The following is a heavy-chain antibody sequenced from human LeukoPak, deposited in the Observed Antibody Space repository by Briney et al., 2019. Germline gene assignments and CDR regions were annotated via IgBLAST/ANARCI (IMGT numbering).Heavy chain of an antibody. J-gene: IGHJ4*02. V-gene: IGHV3-30*03. Sequence: GGSLRLSCAASGFPFSIYGMHWVRQTPGKGLEWVAVISYDGSNKYYADSVKGRLTISRDNSKNTLYLQMNSLRAEDTAVYYCARGTYAVAGLFDYWGQGTLVTVSS. D-gene: IGHD6-19*01. CDR1: GFPFSIYG. CDR3: ARGTYAVAGLFDY. CDR2: ISYDGSNK.